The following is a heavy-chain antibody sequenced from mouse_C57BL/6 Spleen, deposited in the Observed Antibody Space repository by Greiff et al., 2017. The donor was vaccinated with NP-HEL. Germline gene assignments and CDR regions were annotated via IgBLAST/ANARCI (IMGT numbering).Heavy chain of an antibody. CDR1: GYTFTSYW. CDR2: IDPSDSYT. Sequence: VQLQQPGAELMKPGASVKLSCKASGYTFTSYWMQWVKQRPGQGLEWIGEIDPSDSYTNYNQKFKGKATLTVDTSSSTAYMQLSSLTSEDSAVYYCARSSNWAFDYWGQGTTLTVSS. CDR3: ARSSNWAFDY. V-gene: IGHV1-50*01. J-gene: IGHJ2*01. D-gene: IGHD4-1*01.